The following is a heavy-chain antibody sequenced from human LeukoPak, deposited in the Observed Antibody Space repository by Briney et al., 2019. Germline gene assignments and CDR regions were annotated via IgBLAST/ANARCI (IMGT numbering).Heavy chain of an antibody. CDR2: INTNTEKP. CDR3: ARGMSNSPYYFYYYMDV. V-gene: IGHV7-4-1*02. CDR1: GYTFTSYT. D-gene: IGHD1-1*01. Sequence: GASVKVSCKASGYTFTSYTMNWVRQAPGQGLEWMGCINTNTEKPTYAQGFTGRLVFSLDTSVSTAYLQISSLKAEDTAVYYCARGMSNSPYYFYYYMDVWGKGTTVTVSS. J-gene: IGHJ6*03.